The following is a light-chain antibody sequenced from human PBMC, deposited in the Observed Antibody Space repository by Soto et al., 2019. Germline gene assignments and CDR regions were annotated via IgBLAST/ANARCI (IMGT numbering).Light chain of an antibody. J-gene: IGLJ2*01. V-gene: IGLV2-8*01. CDR1: SSDVGGYNY. CDR3: SSYAGSNNLV. Sequence: QSALTQPPSASGSPGQSVTISCTGTSSDVGGYNYVSWYQQYPGKAPKLMIYEVSKRPSGVPDRFSGSKSGNSASLTVSGLQAEDEADYYYSSYAGSNNLVFGGGTKVTVL. CDR2: EVS.